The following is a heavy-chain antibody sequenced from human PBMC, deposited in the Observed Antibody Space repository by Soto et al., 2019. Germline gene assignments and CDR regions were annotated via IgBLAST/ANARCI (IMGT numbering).Heavy chain of an antibody. CDR1: GFRFEQYV. Sequence: VQVVASGGGLVQPGRSLRLSCAVSGFRFEQYVMHWVRQAPGKGLECVSTVSPTGDTVAYADSVEGRFTVSRDNAKNSLYLQMNSLKGDDTYFYYCLTDAPTGAIDDWGKGTLVTVSS. CDR3: LTDAPTGAIDD. D-gene: IGHD2-8*02. CDR2: VSPTGDTV. J-gene: IGHJ4*02. V-gene: IGHV3-9*01.